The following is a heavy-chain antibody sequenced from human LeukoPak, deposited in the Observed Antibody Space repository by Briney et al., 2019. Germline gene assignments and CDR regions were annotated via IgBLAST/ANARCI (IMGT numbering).Heavy chain of an antibody. CDR2: ISWNSGSI. D-gene: IGHD1-26*01. CDR3: AREGWDLNALDI. CDR1: GFTFDDYA. J-gene: IGHJ3*02. Sequence: PGRSLRLSCAASGFTFDDYAMHWVRQAPGKGLEWVSGISWNSGSIGYADSVKGRFTISRDNAKNSLYLQMDSLRADDTAVYYCAREGWDLNALDIWGQGTMVTVSP. V-gene: IGHV3-9*01.